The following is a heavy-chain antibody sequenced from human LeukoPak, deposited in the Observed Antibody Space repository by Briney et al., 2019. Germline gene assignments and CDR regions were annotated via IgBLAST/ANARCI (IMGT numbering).Heavy chain of an antibody. J-gene: IGHJ6*03. D-gene: IGHD6-19*01. CDR3: ASDLRYSSGWSASGMDV. Sequence: ASVKVSCKASGYTFTSYGISWVRRAPGQGLEWMGWISAYNGNTNYAQKFQGRVTISADKSTSTAYMELSSLRSEDTAVYYCASDLRYSSGWSASGMDVWGKGTTVTISS. CDR1: GYTFTSYG. CDR2: ISAYNGNT. V-gene: IGHV1-18*01.